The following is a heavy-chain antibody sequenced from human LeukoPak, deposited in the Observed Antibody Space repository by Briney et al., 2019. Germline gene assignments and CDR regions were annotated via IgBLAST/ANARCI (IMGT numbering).Heavy chain of an antibody. CDR1: GFTFSSYA. J-gene: IGHJ4*02. D-gene: IGHD4-17*01. CDR3: ARDVFFVDYGDYVRYFDS. V-gene: IGHV3-7*01. Sequence: QAGGSLRLSCAASGFTFSSYAMSWVRQAPGKGLEWVANIKEDGSETYYVGSVKGRFTISRDSAKNLLYLQMSSLRAEDTAVYFCARDVFFVDYGDYVRYFDSWGQGTLVTVSS. CDR2: IKEDGSET.